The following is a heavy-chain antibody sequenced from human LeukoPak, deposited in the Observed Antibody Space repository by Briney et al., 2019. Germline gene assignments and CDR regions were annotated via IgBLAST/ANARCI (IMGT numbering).Heavy chain of an antibody. CDR3: ARGKAAGNYYYYGMDV. J-gene: IGHJ6*02. D-gene: IGHD6-13*01. CDR2: IYYSGST. V-gene: IGHV4-31*03. CDR1: GGSISSGGYY. Sequence: PSETLSLTCTVSGGSISSGGYYWSWIRQHPGKGLEWIGYIYYSGSTYYNPSLKSRVTISVDTSKNQFSLKLSSVTAADTAVYYCARGKAAGNYYYYGMDVWGQGTTVTVSS.